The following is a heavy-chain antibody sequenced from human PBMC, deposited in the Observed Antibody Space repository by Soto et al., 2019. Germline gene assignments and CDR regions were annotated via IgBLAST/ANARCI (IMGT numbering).Heavy chain of an antibody. V-gene: IGHV3-74*01. CDR1: GFTFSSYW. CDR2: INSDGSTT. CDR3: ARAGPYYLEH. J-gene: IGHJ4*02. Sequence: EVQLVESGGGLVQPGGSLRLSCAASGFTFSSYWMHWVRQAPGKGLVWVSRINSDGSTTTYADSVKGRFTISRDNAKNTLYLQMDSLRAEDTAVYYCARAGPYYLEHWGQGTLVTVSS.